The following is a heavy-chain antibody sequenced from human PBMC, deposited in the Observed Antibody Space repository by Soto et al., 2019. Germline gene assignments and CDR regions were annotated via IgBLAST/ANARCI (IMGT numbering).Heavy chain of an antibody. CDR3: ARDGVVGG. CDR2: IIPILGIA. D-gene: IGHD2-15*01. V-gene: IGHV1-69*08. J-gene: IGHJ3*01. CDR1: GGTFSSYT. Sequence: QVQLVQSGAEVKKPGSSVKVSCKASGGTFSSYTISWVRQARGQGLEWMGRIIPILGIANYARKFQGRVTSTADKSTGTAYMELSSLRAEDTAVYYCARDGVVGGGGQGTMVTV.